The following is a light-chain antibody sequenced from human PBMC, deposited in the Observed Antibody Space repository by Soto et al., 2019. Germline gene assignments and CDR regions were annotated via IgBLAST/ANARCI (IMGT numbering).Light chain of an antibody. Sequence: DIVMTQSPLSLPVTPGEPASISCRSSQSLLHSNGYDYLDWYLQKPGQSPHLLIYLGSNRASGVTDRFSGSGSGTDFTLKISRVEAEDVGVYYCMQALQTPRTFGQGTKLEIK. CDR1: QSLLHSNGYDY. J-gene: IGKJ2*01. CDR3: MQALQTPRT. CDR2: LGS. V-gene: IGKV2-28*01.